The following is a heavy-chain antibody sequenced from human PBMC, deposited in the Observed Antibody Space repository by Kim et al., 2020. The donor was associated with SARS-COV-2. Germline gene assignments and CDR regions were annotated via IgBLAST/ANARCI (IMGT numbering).Heavy chain of an antibody. Sequence: SETLSLTCAVYGGSLSDYHWGWIRQPPGKGLEWIGEIDHSGSTQDNPSLKSRVTISIDTSKNQNSLKLSSVTAADTAVYYCAREVSRWYSYGTYYWNFDLWGRGTLVTVSS. CDR1: GGSLSDYH. V-gene: IGHV4-34*01. CDR3: AREVSRWYSYGTYYWNFDL. CDR2: IDHSGST. J-gene: IGHJ2*01. D-gene: IGHD5-18*01.